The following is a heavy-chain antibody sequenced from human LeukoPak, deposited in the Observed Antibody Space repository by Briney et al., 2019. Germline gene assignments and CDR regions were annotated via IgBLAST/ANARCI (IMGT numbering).Heavy chain of an antibody. CDR1: GFTFSTYS. J-gene: IGHJ4*02. D-gene: IGHD3/OR15-3a*01. V-gene: IGHV3-23*01. CDR3: AKSSTGYYTGFDF. CDR2: FSGNGANT. Sequence: QPGGSLRLSCAASGFTFSTYSMSWVRQAPGKGLEWVSVFSGNGANTYYADSVKGRFTISRDNSKSTLFLQMNSLRAEDTAVYYCAKSSTGYYTGFDFWGQGTLVTVSS.